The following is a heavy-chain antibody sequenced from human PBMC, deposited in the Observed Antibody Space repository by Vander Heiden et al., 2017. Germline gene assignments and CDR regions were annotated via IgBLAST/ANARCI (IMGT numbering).Heavy chain of an antibody. D-gene: IGHD6-19*01. CDR1: GFAFSSYA. Sequence: EVQLLESGGGLVQPGGSLRLSWSAAGFAFSSYAMSWVRQAPGKGLEWVSAISGSGGSTYYADSVKGRFTISRDNSKNTLYLQMNSLRAEDTAIYYCAKSSGWTLHFGYWGQGTLVTVSS. CDR2: ISGSGGST. CDR3: AKSSGWTLHFGY. V-gene: IGHV3-23*01. J-gene: IGHJ4*02.